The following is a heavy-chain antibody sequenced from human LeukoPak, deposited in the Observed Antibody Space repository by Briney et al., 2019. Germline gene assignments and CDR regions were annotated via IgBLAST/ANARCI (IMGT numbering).Heavy chain of an antibody. CDR1: GYSFTNYG. Sequence: GASLKVSCKASGYSFTNYGISWVRQAPGQGLEWMGWISAYSGNTNYVQNLRGRVSMTTDTSTTTVYMELRSLRSDDTAVYYCARELNYYYGMDVWGQGTTVTVSS. J-gene: IGHJ6*02. V-gene: IGHV1-18*01. CDR3: ARELNYYYGMDV. CDR2: ISAYSGNT.